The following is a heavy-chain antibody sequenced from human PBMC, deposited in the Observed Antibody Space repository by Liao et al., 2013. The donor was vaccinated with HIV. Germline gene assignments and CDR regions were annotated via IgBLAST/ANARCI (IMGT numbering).Heavy chain of an antibody. CDR2: FYHSGTT. CDR1: GASLSYGGYS. V-gene: IGHV4-30-2*01. Sequence: QLQLQESGSGLVKPSQTLSLTCTVSGASLSYGGYSWSWIRQTPGKGLEWIGYFYHSGTTYYNPSLKSRVTISVDRSRNQFSLKLSSVTAADTAVYYCARDPPGYPRDGFDLWGPGTTVTVSS. D-gene: IGHD3-16*02. J-gene: IGHJ3*01. CDR3: ARDPPGYPRDGFDL.